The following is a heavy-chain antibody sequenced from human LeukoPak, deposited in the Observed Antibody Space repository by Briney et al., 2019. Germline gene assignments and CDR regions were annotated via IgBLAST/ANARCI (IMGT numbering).Heavy chain of an antibody. CDR2: IYYSGST. D-gene: IGHD3-16*01. J-gene: IGHJ6*03. CDR3: ASAYGYYYYYMDV. V-gene: IGHV4-59*01. CDR1: GGSISSYY. Sequence: SETLSLTCTVSGGSISSYYWSWIRQPPGKGLEWIGYIYYSGSTNYNPSLKSRLTISVDTSNKQFSLRLSSVTAADTAVYYCASAYGYYYYYMDVWGKGTTGTVSS.